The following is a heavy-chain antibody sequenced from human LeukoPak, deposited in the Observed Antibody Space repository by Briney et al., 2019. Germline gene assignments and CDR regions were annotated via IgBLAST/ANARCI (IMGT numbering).Heavy chain of an antibody. CDR3: ARSGSSMEY. CDR2: IKQDGSEK. Sequence: GGSLRLSCAASGFSFRTYWVSWVRQAPGKGLEWVANIKQDGSEKNYLDSVKGRFTISRDNAKNSLDLQMNSLRAEDTAVYYCARSGSSMEYWGQGTLVTVSS. D-gene: IGHD3-10*01. V-gene: IGHV3-7*01. J-gene: IGHJ4*02. CDR1: GFSFRTYW.